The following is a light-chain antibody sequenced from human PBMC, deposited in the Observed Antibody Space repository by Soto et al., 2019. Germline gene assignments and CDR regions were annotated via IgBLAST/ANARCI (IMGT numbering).Light chain of an antibody. CDR3: TLYTSDSQYV. V-gene: IGLV2-18*01. CDR1: SSDFGSYNR. CDR2: QVS. Sequence: QSVLTQPPSVSGPPGQSATISCTGASSDFGSYNRVSWYQRPPGTGPKLMIYQVSNRPSGVPDRFSGSKSGNTASLTISGLEAEGEAQYSCTLYTSDSQYVFGTGNKVTV. J-gene: IGLJ1*01.